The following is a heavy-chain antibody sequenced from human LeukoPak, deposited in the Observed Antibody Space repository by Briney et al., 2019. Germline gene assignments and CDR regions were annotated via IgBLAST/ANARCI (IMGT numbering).Heavy chain of an antibody. CDR2: IIPILGIA. D-gene: IGHD4-17*01. Sequence: SVKVSCKASGGTFSSYAISWVRQAPGQGLEWMGRIIPILGIANYAQKFQGRVTITADKSTSTAYMELSSLRSEDTAVYYCARRDYGDYFFDYWGQGTLVTVSS. CDR1: GGTFSSYA. V-gene: IGHV1-69*04. CDR3: ARRDYGDYFFDY. J-gene: IGHJ4*02.